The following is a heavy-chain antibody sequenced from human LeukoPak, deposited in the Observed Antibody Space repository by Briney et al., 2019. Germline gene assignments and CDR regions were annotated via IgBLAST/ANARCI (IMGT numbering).Heavy chain of an antibody. CDR2: IGGRGANT. Sequence: PGGSLRLSCAASGFTFSSYVMSWVRQAPGKGLEWGSGIGGRGANTYYADSVKGRLTISRDNSMNTLYLQMNSLRAEDTAVYYCAKCPPGGDYDSSGYYYSYYYMDVWGKGTTVTVSS. CDR3: AKCPPGGDYDSSGYYYSYYYMDV. CDR1: GFTFSSYV. D-gene: IGHD3-22*01. J-gene: IGHJ6*03. V-gene: IGHV3-23*01.